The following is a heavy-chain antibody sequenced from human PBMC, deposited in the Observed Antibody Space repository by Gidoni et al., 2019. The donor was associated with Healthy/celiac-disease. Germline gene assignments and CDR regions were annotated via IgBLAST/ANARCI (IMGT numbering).Heavy chain of an antibody. CDR3: ARDGYYDILTGPTDY. J-gene: IGHJ4*02. D-gene: IGHD3-9*01. CDR2: IKQDGSEK. Sequence: EVQLVESGGGLVQPGGSLRLSCAASGFTFSSYWMSWVRQAPGKGLEWVANIKQDGSEKYYVDSVKGRFTISRDNAKNSLYLQMNSLRAEDTAVYYCARDGYYDILTGPTDYWGQGTLVTVSS. CDR1: GFTFSSYW. V-gene: IGHV3-7*03.